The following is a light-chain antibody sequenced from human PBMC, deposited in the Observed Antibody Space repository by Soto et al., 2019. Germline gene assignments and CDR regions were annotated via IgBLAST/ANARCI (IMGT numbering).Light chain of an antibody. CDR3: QSYDSSLSVV. Sequence: QSVLTQPPSVSGAPGQRVTISCTGSSSNIGAGYDVHWYQHLPATAPKLLIYRNNNRPSGVPDRFSGSKSGTSASRAITGLQADDEADYYCQSYDSSLSVVFGGGTKLTVL. CDR2: RNN. CDR1: SSNIGAGYD. J-gene: IGLJ2*01. V-gene: IGLV1-40*01.